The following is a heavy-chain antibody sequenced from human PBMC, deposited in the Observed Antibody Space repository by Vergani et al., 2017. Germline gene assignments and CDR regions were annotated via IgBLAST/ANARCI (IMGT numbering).Heavy chain of an antibody. V-gene: IGHV3-74*01. CDR2: MNGDGDTI. CDR1: GFTFNEYW. D-gene: IGHD3-3*01. J-gene: IGHJ5*02. Sequence: EVELVESGGGLVQPGGSLRLSCAASGFTFNEYWMNWARKVQGKGLVWVSGMNGDGDTISYADSVKGRFTISRDNAKNTLFLQMNSLRAEDTAVYYCARARKFRFGVVWENWFDPWGQGTLVTVSS. CDR3: ARARKFRFGVVWENWFDP.